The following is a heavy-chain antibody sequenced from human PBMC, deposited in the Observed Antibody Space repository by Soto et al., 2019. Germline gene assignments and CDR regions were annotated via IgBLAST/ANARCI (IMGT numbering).Heavy chain of an antibody. V-gene: IGHV1-18*01. CDR3: ARDIAAAGTHYYYYYMDV. CDR1: GYTFTSYG. CDR2: ISAYNGNT. D-gene: IGHD6-13*01. Sequence: ASVKVSCKASGYTFTSYGISWVRQAPGQGLERMGWISAYNGNTNYAQKLQGRVTMTTDTSTSTAYMELRSLRSDDTAVYYCARDIAAAGTHYYYYYMDVWGKGTTVTVSS. J-gene: IGHJ6*03.